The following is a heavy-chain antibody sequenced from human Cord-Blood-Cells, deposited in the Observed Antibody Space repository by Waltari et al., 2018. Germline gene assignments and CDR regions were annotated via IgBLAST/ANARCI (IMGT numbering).Heavy chain of an antibody. V-gene: IGHV4-4*07. CDR2: IYTSGST. Sequence: QVQLQESGPGLVKPSETLSLTCTVSGGSISSSYWSWIRQPAGKGLEWIGRIYTSGSTNYNPSLKSRVTMSVDTSKNQFSLKLSSVTAADTAVYYCARAKSISEVRDYYYYYYMDVWGKGTTVTVSS. J-gene: IGHJ6*03. CDR3: ARAKSISEVRDYYYYYYMDV. D-gene: IGHD6-6*01. CDR1: GGSISSSY.